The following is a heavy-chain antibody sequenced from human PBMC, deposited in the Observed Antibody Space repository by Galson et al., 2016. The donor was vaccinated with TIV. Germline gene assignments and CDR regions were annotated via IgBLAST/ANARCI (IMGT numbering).Heavy chain of an antibody. Sequence: SLRLSCAASGFTFSGYSMDWVRPAPGKGLEWLSYISSGRSSTIHYADSLKGRFSISRDNANNSLFLQMNSLRAADTAVYYCARGSDFGLDVWGQGTPVTVSS. V-gene: IGHV3-48*04. J-gene: IGHJ6*02. CDR1: GFTFSGYS. D-gene: IGHD2-21*01. CDR2: ISSGRSSTI. CDR3: ARGSDFGLDV.